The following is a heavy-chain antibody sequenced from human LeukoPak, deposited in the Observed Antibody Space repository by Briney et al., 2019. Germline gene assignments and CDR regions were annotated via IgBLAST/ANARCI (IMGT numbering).Heavy chain of an antibody. D-gene: IGHD3-22*01. J-gene: IGHJ4*02. CDR1: GYTFTSYG. CDR2: ISAYSGNT. Sequence: ASVTVSCKASGYTFTSYGISWVRQAPGQGLEWMGWISAYSGNTNYAQKLQGRVTITTDTSKSTAYMQLSSLRSEDTAVYYCARLLYDSSGYYYDVWGQGTLVTVSS. CDR3: ARLLYDSSGYYYDV. V-gene: IGHV1-18*01.